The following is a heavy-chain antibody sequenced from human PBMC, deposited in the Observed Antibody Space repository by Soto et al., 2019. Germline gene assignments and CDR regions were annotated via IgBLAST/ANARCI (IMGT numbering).Heavy chain of an antibody. CDR3: ARSSSPALYYFDY. D-gene: IGHD6-13*01. Sequence: SVKVSCKASGGTFSSYTISWVRQAPGQGLEWMGRIIPILGIANYAQKFQGRVTITADKSTSTAYMELSSLRSEDTAVYYCARSSSPALYYFDYWGQGTLVTVSS. V-gene: IGHV1-69*02. CDR1: GGTFSSYT. J-gene: IGHJ4*02. CDR2: IIPILGIA.